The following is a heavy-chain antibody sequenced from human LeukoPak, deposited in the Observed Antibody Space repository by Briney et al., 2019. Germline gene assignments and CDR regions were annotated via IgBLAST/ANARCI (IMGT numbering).Heavy chain of an antibody. CDR2: IRSKANSYAT. CDR1: GFTFSGSA. D-gene: IGHD5-18*01. CDR3: TRRGEYSYGVDY. J-gene: IGHJ4*02. Sequence: GGSLRLSCAASGFTFSGSAMHWVRQASGKGLEWVGRIRSKANSYATAYAASVKGRFTISRDDSMNTAYLQMNSLKTEDTAVYYCTRRGEYSYGVDYWGQGTLVTVSS. V-gene: IGHV3-73*01.